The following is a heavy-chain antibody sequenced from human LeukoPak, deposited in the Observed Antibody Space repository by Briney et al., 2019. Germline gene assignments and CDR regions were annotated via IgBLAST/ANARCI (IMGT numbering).Heavy chain of an antibody. CDR3: AGLAAAATFDY. CDR1: GGSISSYY. V-gene: IGHV4-59*01. Sequence: SETLSLTCTVSGGSISSYYWSWIRQPPGKGLEWIGYIYYSGSTNYNPPLKSRDTISVDTSKNQFSLKLSSVTAADTAVYYCAGLAAAATFDYWGQGTLVTVSS. CDR2: IYYSGST. J-gene: IGHJ4*02. D-gene: IGHD6-13*01.